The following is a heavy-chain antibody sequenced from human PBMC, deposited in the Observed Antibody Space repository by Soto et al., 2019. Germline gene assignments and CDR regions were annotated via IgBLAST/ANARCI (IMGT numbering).Heavy chain of an antibody. V-gene: IGHV4-59*01. CDR3: ASSFGVVTPYNWFDP. J-gene: IGHJ5*02. CDR1: GGSISSYY. CDR2: IYYSGST. D-gene: IGHD3-3*01. Sequence: SETLSLTCTVSGGSISSYYWSWIRQPPGKGLEWIGYIYYSGSTNYNPSLKSRVNISVDTSKNQFSLKLSSVTAADTAVYYCASSFGVVTPYNWFDPWGQGTLVTVSS.